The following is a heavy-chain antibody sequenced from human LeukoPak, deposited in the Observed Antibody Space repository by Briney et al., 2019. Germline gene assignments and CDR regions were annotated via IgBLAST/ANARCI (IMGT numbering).Heavy chain of an antibody. CDR1: GFTFSSYA. D-gene: IGHD5-18*01. J-gene: IGHJ4*02. CDR3: TRGYSYGYGVGYFDY. V-gene: IGHV3-30*04. CDR2: ISYDGSNK. Sequence: PGRSLRLSCAASGFTFSSYAMHWVRQAPGKGLEWVAVISYDGSNKYYADSVKGRFTISRDNSKNTLYLQMNSLRAEDTAVYYCTRGYSYGYGVGYFDYWGQGTLVTVSS.